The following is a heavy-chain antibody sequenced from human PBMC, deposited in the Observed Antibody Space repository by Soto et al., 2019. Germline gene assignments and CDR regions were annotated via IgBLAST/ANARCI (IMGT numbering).Heavy chain of an antibody. V-gene: IGHV1-3*01. CDR3: ARGPNPYYCDY. Sequence: ASVKVSCKASGYTFTSYAMHWVRQAPGQRLEWMGWINAGTGNTKYSQKFQGRVTITRDTSASTAYMELSSLRSEDTAVYYCARGPNPYYCDYWGQGTLVTVSS. CDR1: GYTFTSYA. CDR2: INAGTGNT. J-gene: IGHJ4*02.